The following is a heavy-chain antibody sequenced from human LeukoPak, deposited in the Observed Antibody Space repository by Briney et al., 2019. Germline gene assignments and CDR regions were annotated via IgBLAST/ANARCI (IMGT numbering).Heavy chain of an antibody. Sequence: GESLKISCKTSGYRFTDDWIGWVRQMPGKGLEWMGIIYPGDSDTRYSPSFQGQVTISADKSISTAYLQWSSLKASDTAMFYCARQSTTQAIDYWGQGTLVTVSS. J-gene: IGHJ4*02. D-gene: IGHD1-14*01. CDR3: ARQSTTQAIDY. CDR1: GYRFTDDW. V-gene: IGHV5-51*01. CDR2: IYPGDSDT.